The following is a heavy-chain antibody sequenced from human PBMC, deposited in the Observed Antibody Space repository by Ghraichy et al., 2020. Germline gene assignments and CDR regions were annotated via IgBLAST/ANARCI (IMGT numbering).Heavy chain of an antibody. CDR3: VRDPTSSSWYFDY. CDR1: GFTFSSHG. Sequence: GGSLRLSCEASGFTFSSHGMHWVRQASGKGLEWVAVIWYDGSNRYYADSVKGRFTISRDNSNNALYLQMNSLRSEDTAVYYCVRDPTSSSWYFDYWGQGTLVTVSS. J-gene: IGHJ4*02. CDR2: IWYDGSNR. D-gene: IGHD6-13*01. V-gene: IGHV3-33*01.